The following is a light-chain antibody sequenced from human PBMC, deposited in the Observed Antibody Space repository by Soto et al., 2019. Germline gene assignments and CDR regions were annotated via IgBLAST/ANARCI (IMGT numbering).Light chain of an antibody. J-gene: IGKJ5*01. V-gene: IGKV1-39*01. CDR2: GAS. CDR3: QQLDSMPIT. CDR1: QNIYNS. Sequence: DIQMTQSPSSLSASLGDRVTITCRTSQNIYNSLNWYQQKAGRAPAVLIYGASNLQGGVPSRFSGSGSGTDFVLTISSLQPEDCATYYCQQLDSMPITFGQGTRLEIK.